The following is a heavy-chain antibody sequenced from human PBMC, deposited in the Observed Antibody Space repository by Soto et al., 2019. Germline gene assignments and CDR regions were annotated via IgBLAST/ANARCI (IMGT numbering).Heavy chain of an antibody. Sequence: PVGSVRLSCAASGFTFSKYALIWVLQAPGKGLEWVSSIGDNTYYADSVKGRFTISRDNSKNTLYLQMNSLRAEDTAVYYCAKGRGYTYGYDLDSWGQGTKVTVSS. D-gene: IGHD5-18*01. V-gene: IGHV3-23*01. J-gene: IGHJ4*02. CDR3: AKGRGYTYGYDLDS. CDR1: GFTFSKYA. CDR2: IGDNT.